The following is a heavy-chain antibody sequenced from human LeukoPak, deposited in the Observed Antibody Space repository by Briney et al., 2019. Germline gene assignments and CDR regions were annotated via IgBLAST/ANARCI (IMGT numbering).Heavy chain of an antibody. CDR3: ARSSGWYKVYFDY. CDR2: IYYSGST. D-gene: IGHD6-19*01. J-gene: IGHJ4*02. CDR1: GGSISSSSYY. Sequence: PSETLSLTCTVSGGSISSSSYYWGWIRQPPGKGLEWIGSIYYSGSTYYNPSLKSRVTISVDTSKNQFSLKLSSVTAADTAVYYCARSSGWYKVYFDYWGQGTLVTVSS. V-gene: IGHV4-39*01.